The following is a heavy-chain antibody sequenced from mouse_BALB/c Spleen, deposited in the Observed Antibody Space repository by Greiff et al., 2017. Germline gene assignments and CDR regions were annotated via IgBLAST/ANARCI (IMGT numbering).Heavy chain of an antibody. CDR3: NEGVGAY. J-gene: IGHJ3*01. Sequence: VQLQQSGAELVRPGPSVKLSCTASGFNIKDYYMHWVKQRPEQGLEWIGWIDPENGDTEYAPQFQGKATMTADTSSNTAYLQLSSLTAEDTAGYDCNEGVGAYWGQGTLVTVSA. CDR1: GFNIKDYY. V-gene: IGHV14-4*02. CDR2: IDPENGDT.